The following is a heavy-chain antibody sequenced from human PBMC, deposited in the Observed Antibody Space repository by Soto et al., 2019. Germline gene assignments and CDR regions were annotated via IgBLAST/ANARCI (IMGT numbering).Heavy chain of an antibody. J-gene: IGHJ4*02. D-gene: IGHD3-22*01. Sequence: ASVKVSCKASGYILTDYYIYWVRQAPGQGLEWMGKINPSGGDTTYAQKFQDRLSLTWDTSTSTVYMDLRSLRSEDTAVYYCNYDTSGSDYWGQGTLVTVSS. CDR2: INPSGGDT. CDR1: GYILTDYY. V-gene: IGHV1-46*01. CDR3: NYDTSGSDY.